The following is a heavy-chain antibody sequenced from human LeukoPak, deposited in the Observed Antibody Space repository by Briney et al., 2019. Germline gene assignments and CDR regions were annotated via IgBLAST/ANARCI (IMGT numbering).Heavy chain of an antibody. CDR1: GVTFSNFA. CDR3: ARIGAGSSRDY. V-gene: IGHV3-21*01. CDR2: IVGSSST. Sequence: GGSLRLSCAASGVTFSNFAMTWVRQAPGEGREWGSSIVGSSSTYYADSLNGRFTISRDNAKNSLYLQMNSLRAEDTGVYYCARIGAGSSRDYWGQGTLVTVSS. J-gene: IGHJ4*02. D-gene: IGHD6-13*01.